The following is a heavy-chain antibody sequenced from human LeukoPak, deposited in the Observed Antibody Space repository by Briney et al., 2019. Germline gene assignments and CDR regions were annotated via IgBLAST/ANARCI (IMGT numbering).Heavy chain of an antibody. CDR2: IRSKAYGGTT. CDR1: VFTFGDYS. J-gene: IGHJ4*02. D-gene: IGHD2-15*01. Sequence: GGSLRLSCTASVFTFGDYSMSWFRQAPWKGLEWVGFIRSKAYGGTTEYAASVKGRFTISRDDSKSIAYLQMNSLKTEDTAVYYCTRSDIVVVVAATPNFDYWGQGTLVTVSS. CDR3: TRSDIVVVVAATPNFDY. V-gene: IGHV3-49*03.